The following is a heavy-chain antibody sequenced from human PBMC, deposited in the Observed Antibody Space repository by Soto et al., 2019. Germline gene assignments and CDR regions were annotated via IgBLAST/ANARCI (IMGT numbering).Heavy chain of an antibody. CDR2: INPSGGST. CDR1: GYTFTSYY. J-gene: IGHJ4*02. Sequence: QVQLVQSGAEVKKPGASVKVSCKASGYTFTSYYMHWVRQAPGQGLEWMGIINPSGGSTSYAQKFQGRVTMTRDTSTSTVYMELRSLRSEDTAVYYRARDGEMATGQVGYIDYWGQGTLVTVSS. CDR3: ARDGEMATGQVGYIDY. V-gene: IGHV1-46*01. D-gene: IGHD5-12*01.